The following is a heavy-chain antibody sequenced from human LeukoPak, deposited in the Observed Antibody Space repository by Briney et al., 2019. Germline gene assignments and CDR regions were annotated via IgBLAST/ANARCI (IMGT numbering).Heavy chain of an antibody. D-gene: IGHD3-10*01. CDR3: ARREYYYGSGSYYNNY. J-gene: IGHJ4*02. V-gene: IGHV4-39*01. CDR1: GGSISSYY. Sequence: SETLSLTCTVSGGSISSYYWSWIRQPPGKGLEWIGSIYYSGSTYYNPSLKSRVTISVDTSKNQFSLKLSSVTAADTAVYYCARREYYYGSGSYYNNYWGQGTLVTVSS. CDR2: IYYSGST.